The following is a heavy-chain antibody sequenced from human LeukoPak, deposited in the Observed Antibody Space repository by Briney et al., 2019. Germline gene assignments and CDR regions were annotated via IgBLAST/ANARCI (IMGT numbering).Heavy chain of an antibody. CDR3: ARRYYYDSSGYYYHPYFDY. V-gene: IGHV1-18*01. CDR2: ISAYNGNT. CDR1: GYTFTSYG. D-gene: IGHD3-22*01. J-gene: IGHJ4*02. Sequence: ASVKVSCKASGYTFTSYGISWVRQAPGQGLEWMGWISAYNGNTNYAQKLQGRVTMTTDTSTSTAYMELRSLRSDDTAVYYCARRYYYDSSGYYYHPYFDYWGQGTLVTVSS.